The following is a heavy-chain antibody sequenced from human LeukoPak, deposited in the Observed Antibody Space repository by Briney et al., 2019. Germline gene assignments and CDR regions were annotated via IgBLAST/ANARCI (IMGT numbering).Heavy chain of an antibody. CDR3: ARVTQDYYDSSGYRPEYFDY. J-gene: IGHJ4*02. CDR2: ISSSGSTI. CDR1: GFTFSDYY. Sequence: GGSLRLSCAASGFTFSDYYMSWIRQAPGKGLEWVSYISSSGSTIYYADSAKGRFTISRDNAKNSLYLQMNSLRAEDTAVYYCARVTQDYYDSSGYRPEYFDYWGQGTLVTVSS. V-gene: IGHV3-11*01. D-gene: IGHD3-22*01.